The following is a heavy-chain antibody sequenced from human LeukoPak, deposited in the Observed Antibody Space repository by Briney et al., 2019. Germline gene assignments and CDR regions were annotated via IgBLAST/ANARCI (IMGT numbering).Heavy chain of an antibody. J-gene: IGHJ4*02. V-gene: IGHV4-39*07. CDR1: GGSISCTSYC. CDR3: ARDGSDNWGLFDN. Sequence: SSETLSLTCSVSGGSISCTSYCWGWIRQPPGKGPEWIGSHYHTGRIYHNPSLNIRVTISVATSKNQFSLKLSSVTDADTAVYYCARDGSDNWGLFDNWGRGTLVTVSS. CDR2: HYHTGRI. D-gene: IGHD1-1*01.